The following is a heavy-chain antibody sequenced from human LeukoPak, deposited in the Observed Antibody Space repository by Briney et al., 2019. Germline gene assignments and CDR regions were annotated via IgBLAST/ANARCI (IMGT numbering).Heavy chain of an antibody. CDR2: IYYSGTT. Sequence: SETLSLTCTVSGDSISSYYWGWIRQPPGKGLEWIGYIYYSGTTNYNPSLKSRVTISVDTSKNQFSPNLTSVTAADTAVYYCARGTLYSSGWYFDYWGQGTLVTVSS. CDR3: ARGTLYSSGWYFDY. J-gene: IGHJ4*02. V-gene: IGHV4-59*01. D-gene: IGHD6-19*01. CDR1: GDSISSYY.